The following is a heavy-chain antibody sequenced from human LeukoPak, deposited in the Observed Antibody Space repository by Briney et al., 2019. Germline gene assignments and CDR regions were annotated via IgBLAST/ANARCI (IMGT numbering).Heavy chain of an antibody. D-gene: IGHD5-18*01. CDR1: GGSISSYY. J-gene: IGHJ4*02. V-gene: IGHV4-59*08. CDR2: IYYSGST. CDR3: ARVRGYSYGIDY. Sequence: SETLSLTCTVSGGSISSYYWSWIRQPPGKGLEWIGYIYYSGSTNYNPSLKSRVTISVDTSKNQFFLKLSSVTAADTAVYYCARVRGYSYGIDYWGQGTLVTVSS.